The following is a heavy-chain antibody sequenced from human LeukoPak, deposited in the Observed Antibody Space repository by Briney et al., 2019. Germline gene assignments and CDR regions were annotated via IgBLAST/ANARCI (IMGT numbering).Heavy chain of an antibody. CDR3: ARGGGATSPSYYYYTDV. CDR2: IIPIFGTA. J-gene: IGHJ6*03. V-gene: IGHV1-69*05. D-gene: IGHD1-26*01. CDR1: GGTFSSYA. Sequence: ASVKVSCKASGGTFSSYAISWVRQAPGQGLEWMGGIIPIFGTANYAQKFQGRVTITTDESTSTAYMELSSLRSEDTAVYYCARGGGATSPSYYYYTDVRGKGTTVTASS.